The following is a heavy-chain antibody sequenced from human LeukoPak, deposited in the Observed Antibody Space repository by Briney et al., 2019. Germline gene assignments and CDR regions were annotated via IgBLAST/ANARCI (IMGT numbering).Heavy chain of an antibody. D-gene: IGHD4-17*01. CDR2: IGGSGDST. Sequence: GGSLRLSCAASGFTFSSYAMSWVRQAPGKGLEWVSAIGGSGDSTYYADSVKGRFTISRDNAKNSLYLQMNSLRAEDTAVYYCARHSTTGTYDYWGQGTLVTVSS. CDR3: ARHSTTGTYDY. V-gene: IGHV3-23*01. CDR1: GFTFSSYA. J-gene: IGHJ4*02.